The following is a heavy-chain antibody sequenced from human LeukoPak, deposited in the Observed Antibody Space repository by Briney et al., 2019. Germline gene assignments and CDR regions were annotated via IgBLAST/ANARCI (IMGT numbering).Heavy chain of an antibody. CDR3: ASPHIAARPLYFQH. Sequence: GGSLRLSCAASGFTFSSYWMHWVRQAPGKGLVWVSRINSDGSSTSYADSVKGRFTISRDNAKNTLYLQMNSLRAEDTAVYYCASPHIAARPLYFQHWGQGTLVTVSS. CDR2: INSDGSST. CDR1: GFTFSSYW. V-gene: IGHV3-74*01. D-gene: IGHD6-6*01. J-gene: IGHJ1*01.